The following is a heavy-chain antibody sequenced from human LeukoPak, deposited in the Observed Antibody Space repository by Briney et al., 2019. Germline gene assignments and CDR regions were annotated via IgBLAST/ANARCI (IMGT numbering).Heavy chain of an antibody. V-gene: IGHV1-18*01. J-gene: IGHJ4*02. CDR2: ISAYNGNT. CDR3: AREFIAARYNYFDY. Sequence: ASVKVSCKASGHTFTSYGISWVRQAPGQGLEWMGWISAYNGNTNYAQKLQGRVTMTTDTSTSTAYMELRSLRSDDTAVYYCAREFIAARYNYFDYWGQGTLVTVSS. D-gene: IGHD6-6*01. CDR1: GHTFTSYG.